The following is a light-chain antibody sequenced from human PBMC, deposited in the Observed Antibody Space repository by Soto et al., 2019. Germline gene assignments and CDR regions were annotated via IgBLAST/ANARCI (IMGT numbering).Light chain of an antibody. CDR2: KAS. CDR1: QTISSW. V-gene: IGKV1-5*03. CDR3: QLYTSYSQA. J-gene: IGKJ1*01. Sequence: DIQMTQSPSPLSGSVGDRVTITCRASQTISSWLAWYQQKPGKAPKLLIYKASTLKSGLPSRFSGSGFGTEFALSISRLQADVFLTDFWQLYTSYSQAFGQGTKVGLK.